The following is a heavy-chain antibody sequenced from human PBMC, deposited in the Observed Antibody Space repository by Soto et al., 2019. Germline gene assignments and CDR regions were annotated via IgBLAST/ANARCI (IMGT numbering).Heavy chain of an antibody. V-gene: IGHV4-31*03. CDR3: ARGGIMITFGGVIAPGGFDP. D-gene: IGHD3-16*02. CDR2: IYYSGST. CDR1: GGSISSGGYY. J-gene: IGHJ5*02. Sequence: QVQLQESGPGLVKPSQTLSLTCTVSGGSISSGGYYWSWIRQHPGKGLEWIGYIYYSGSTYYNPSLKSRVTISVDTSKNQFSLKLSSVTAADTAVYYCARGGIMITFGGVIAPGGFDPWGQGTLVTVSS.